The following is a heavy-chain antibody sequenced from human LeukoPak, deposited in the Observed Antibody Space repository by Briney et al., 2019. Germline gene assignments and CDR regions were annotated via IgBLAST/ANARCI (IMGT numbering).Heavy chain of an antibody. J-gene: IGHJ5*02. D-gene: IGHD2-15*01. Sequence: PGRSLRLSCAASGFTFSSYGMHWVRQAPGKGLEWVAFISYDGSNKQYVDSVKGRFTISRDNSKNTLYLQMNSLRAEDTAVYYCAKMSAKYCSGGSCYSNWFDPWGQGTLVTVSS. CDR3: AKMSAKYCSGGSCYSNWFDP. CDR1: GFTFSSYG. CDR2: ISYDGSNK. V-gene: IGHV3-30*18.